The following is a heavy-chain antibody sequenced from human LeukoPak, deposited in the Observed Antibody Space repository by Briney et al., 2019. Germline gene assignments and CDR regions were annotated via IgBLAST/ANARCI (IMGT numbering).Heavy chain of an antibody. V-gene: IGHV3-30*04. CDR3: ARGSVSSGWPDGFDI. CDR1: GFTFSNYA. CDR2: IAYDGSTK. J-gene: IGHJ3*02. D-gene: IGHD6-19*01. Sequence: PTGRSLGLSCAASGFTFSNYAMHWVRQAPGKGLEWVAVIAYDGSTKYYADSVKGRFTLSRDNSKNTLNLQMNSLRAEDTAVYSCARGSVSSGWPDGFDIWGQGTMVTVSS.